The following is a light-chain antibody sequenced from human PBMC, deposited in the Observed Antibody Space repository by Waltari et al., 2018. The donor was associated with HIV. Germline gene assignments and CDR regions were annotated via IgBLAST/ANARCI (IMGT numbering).Light chain of an antibody. J-gene: IGLJ3*02. V-gene: IGLV8-61*01. Sequence: QTVVTQEPSFSVSPGGTVTLTCGLNSGSVSTTNYPNWYRHTPGQAPRTLIYSTSARSSGVPDRFSGSILDNKAALTITGAQADDESDYYCVLYMGSGTPVFGGGTKLTVL. CDR2: STS. CDR3: VLYMGSGTPV. CDR1: SGSVSTTNY.